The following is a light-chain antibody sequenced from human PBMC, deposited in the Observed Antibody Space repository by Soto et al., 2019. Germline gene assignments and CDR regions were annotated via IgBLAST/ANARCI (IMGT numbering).Light chain of an antibody. J-gene: IGLJ1*01. V-gene: IGLV2-14*01. CDR3: GSITRSSTSV. Sequence: QSALTQPASVSGSPGQSITISCTGTSSDVGGYNYVSWYQQHPGKAPKLMIYDVTKRPSGVSNRFSGSKSGNTASLTISGIQAEDEGDYYCGSITRSSTSVFGTGTKLTVL. CDR2: DVT. CDR1: SSDVGGYNY.